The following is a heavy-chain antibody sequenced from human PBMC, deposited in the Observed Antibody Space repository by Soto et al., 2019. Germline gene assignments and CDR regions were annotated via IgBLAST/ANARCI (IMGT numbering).Heavy chain of an antibody. V-gene: IGHV2-5*02. CDR1: GFSLNTDGEG. CDR3: AHSRNLITEDAQVGDFDY. Sequence: QITLKESGPTPVKPTQTLTLTCSFSGFSLNTDGEGVGWVRQPPGEALEWLALIYWDDDERYSPSLKTRLTITKDPSKNQVVLIMTNMDPVDIATYYCAHSRNLITEDAQVGDFDYWGQGTLVTVSS. D-gene: IGHD3-10*01. CDR2: IYWDDDE. J-gene: IGHJ4*02.